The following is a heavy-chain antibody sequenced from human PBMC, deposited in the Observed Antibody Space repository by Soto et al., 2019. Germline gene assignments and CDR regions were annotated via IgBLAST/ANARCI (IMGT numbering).Heavy chain of an antibody. CDR1: GDSISRGFYY. CDR3: ARDIASYAYGEGY. V-gene: IGHV4-31*03. D-gene: IGHD2-21*01. J-gene: IGHJ4*02. CDR2: IYHTGST. Sequence: SETLSLTCTVSGDSISRGFYYWSWIRQHPGKGLEWIGNIYHTGSTDFNPSLKSRLTMSVDTSKNQFSLRLTSVTAADTAVYYCARDIASYAYGEGYWGQGIQVTVSS.